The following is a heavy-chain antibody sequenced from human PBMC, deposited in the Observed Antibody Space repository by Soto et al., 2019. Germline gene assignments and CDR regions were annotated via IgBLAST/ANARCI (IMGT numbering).Heavy chain of an antibody. J-gene: IGHJ4*02. CDR2: IQQDGSEK. D-gene: IGHD4-17*01. V-gene: IGHV3-7*03. CDR1: GFTFSRFW. CDR3: ARVRYGGYSYYFDY. Sequence: GWSLRLSCAVAGFTFSRFWMGWVRQAPGRGLEWVANIQQDGSEKYYVDSVKGRFTMSKDNVKNSLYLQMNSLGAEDTAVYYCARVRYGGYSYYFDYWGQGALVTASS.